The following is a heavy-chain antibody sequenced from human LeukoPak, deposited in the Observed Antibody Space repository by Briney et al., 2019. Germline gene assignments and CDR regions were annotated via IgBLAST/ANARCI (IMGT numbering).Heavy chain of an antibody. CDR1: GYTFTSYG. CDR2: ISAYNGNT. V-gene: IGHV1-18*01. J-gene: IGHJ6*02. Sequence: ASVKVSCKASGYTFTSYGISWVRQAPGQGLEWMGWISAYNGNTNYAQKLQGRVTMTTDTSTSTAYMELRSLRSDDTAVYYCARLFFGRDFWSGYIIGGYYYYYGMDVWGQGTTVTVSS. CDR3: ARLFFGRDFWSGYIIGGYYYYYGMDV. D-gene: IGHD3-3*01.